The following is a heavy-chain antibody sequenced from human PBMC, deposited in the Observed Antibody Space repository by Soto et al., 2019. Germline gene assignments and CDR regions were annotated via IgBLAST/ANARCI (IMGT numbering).Heavy chain of an antibody. Sequence: QVQLVQSGAEVKKPGASVKVSCKASGYTFASSGISWVRQAPGQGLEWMAWISTYNGDSNYAPKLQGRVTVTTDTSTSTVFLELRSLRSDDTAVYYCARDLRSSIEEYFDSWGQGTLVIVSS. CDR1: GYTFASSG. CDR3: ARDLRSSIEEYFDS. V-gene: IGHV1-18*01. J-gene: IGHJ4*02. D-gene: IGHD6-13*01. CDR2: ISTYNGDS.